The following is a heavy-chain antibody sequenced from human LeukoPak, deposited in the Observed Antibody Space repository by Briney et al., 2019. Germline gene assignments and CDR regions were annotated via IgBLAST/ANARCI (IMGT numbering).Heavy chain of an antibody. CDR2: IYGRGGT. CDR3: ARDSLGTTAVGNY. V-gene: IGHV4-4*07. D-gene: IGHD1/OR15-1a*01. CDR1: GGSISSYY. J-gene: IGHJ4*02. Sequence: SETLSLTCTVSGGSISSYYWSWVRQPAGKGLEWIGRIYGRGGTNYIPSLKSRVTMSLDTSKNQFSLTLRSVAAADTAIYYCARDSLGTTAVGNYWGQGTLVTVSS.